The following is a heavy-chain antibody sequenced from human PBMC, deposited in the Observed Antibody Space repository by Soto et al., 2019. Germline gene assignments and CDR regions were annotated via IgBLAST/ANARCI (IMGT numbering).Heavy chain of an antibody. Sequence: QVQLVQSGAEVKKPGSSVKVSCKVSGGTFSNRAISWVRQAPGQGLEWMGGIIPIFGTPNYAQKFQGRVTITADESTTTAYMELSSLRSEDTAVYYCASTDFYSYFYYYGTDVWGQGTTVTVSS. CDR2: IIPIFGTP. CDR1: GGTFSNRA. J-gene: IGHJ6*02. CDR3: ASTDFYSYFYYYGTDV. V-gene: IGHV1-69*01. D-gene: IGHD3-9*01.